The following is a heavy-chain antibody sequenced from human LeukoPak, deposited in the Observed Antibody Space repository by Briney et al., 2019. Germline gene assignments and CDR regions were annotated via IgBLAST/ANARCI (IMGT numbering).Heavy chain of an antibody. CDR2: INPNSGGT. D-gene: IGHD6-13*01. CDR1: GYTFTGYY. CDR3: ARDFEYSSSCVGY. J-gene: IGHJ4*02. V-gene: IGHV1-2*02. Sequence: ASVKVSCKASGYTFTGYYMHWVRQAPGQGLEWMGWINPNSGGTNYAQKFQGRVTMTRDTSISTAYMELSRLRSDDTAVYYCARDFEYSSSCVGYWGQGTLVTVSS.